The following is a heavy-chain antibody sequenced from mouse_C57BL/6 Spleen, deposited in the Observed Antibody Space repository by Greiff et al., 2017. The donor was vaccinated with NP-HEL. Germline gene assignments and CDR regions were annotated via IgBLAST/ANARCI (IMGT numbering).Heavy chain of an antibody. Sequence: QVQLKQPGAELVKPGASVKLSCKASGYTFTSYWMQWVKQRPGQGLEWIGEIDPSDSYTNYNQKLKGKATLTVDTSSSTAYMQLSSLTSEDSAVYYCARWGNYEFAYWGQGTLVTVSA. V-gene: IGHV1-50*01. CDR2: IDPSDSYT. CDR1: GYTFTSYW. J-gene: IGHJ3*01. CDR3: ARWGNYEFAY. D-gene: IGHD2-1*01.